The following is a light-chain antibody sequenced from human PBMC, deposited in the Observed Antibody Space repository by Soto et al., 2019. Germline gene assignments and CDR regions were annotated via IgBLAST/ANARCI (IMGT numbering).Light chain of an antibody. CDR1: HSVSTS. CDR2: DAS. CDR3: QQRSDWPWT. V-gene: IGKV3-11*01. J-gene: IGKJ1*01. Sequence: EIVLTQSPATLSLSPGERATLSCRASHSVSTSLAWYQQKPGQAPRLLIYDASNRATGIPARFSGSGSGTDFTLTIGSLEPEDFAVYYCQQRSDWPWTFGQGTKVDIK.